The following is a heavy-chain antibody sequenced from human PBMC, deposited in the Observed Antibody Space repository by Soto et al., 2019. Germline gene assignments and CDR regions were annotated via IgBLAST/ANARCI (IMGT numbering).Heavy chain of an antibody. J-gene: IGHJ5*02. CDR1: GGSISSYY. D-gene: IGHD2-15*01. CDR2: IYYSGST. V-gene: IGHV4-59*01. CDR3: ARGVVVAATWFDH. Sequence: SETLSLTCTVSGGSISSYYWSWIRQPPGKGLEWIGYIYYSGSTNYNPSLKSRVTISVDTSKNQFSLKLSSVTAADTAVYYCARGVVVAATWFDHWGQGTLVTVSS.